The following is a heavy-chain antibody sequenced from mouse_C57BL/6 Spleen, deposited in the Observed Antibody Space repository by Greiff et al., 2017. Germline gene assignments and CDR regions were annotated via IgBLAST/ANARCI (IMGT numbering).Heavy chain of an antibody. CDR1: GYTFTSYG. V-gene: IGHV1-81*01. D-gene: IGHD1-1*01. J-gene: IGHJ2*01. CDR3: ARGYYYGSSYEGDY. Sequence: QVHVKQSGAELARPGASVKLSCKASGYTFTSYGISWVKQRTGQGLEWIGEIYPRSGNTYYNEKFKGKATLTADKSSSTAYMELRSLTSEDSAVYFCARGYYYGSSYEGDYWGQGTTLTVSS. CDR2: IYPRSGNT.